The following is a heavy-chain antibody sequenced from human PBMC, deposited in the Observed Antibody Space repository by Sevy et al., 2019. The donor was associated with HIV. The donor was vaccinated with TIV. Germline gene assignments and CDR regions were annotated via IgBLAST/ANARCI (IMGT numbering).Heavy chain of an antibody. D-gene: IGHD3-22*01. CDR2: FDPEDDET. CDR3: ATTKDYYESSGYPFDY. Sequence: ASVKVSCKVSGYTLTEFSMHWVRQAPGKGLEWMATFDPEDDETIYAQKFQGRVTMAEDPSTHTVYMELSSLRSEDTAVYYCATTKDYYESSGYPFDYWGQGTLVTVSS. CDR1: GYTLTEFS. J-gene: IGHJ4*02. V-gene: IGHV1-24*01.